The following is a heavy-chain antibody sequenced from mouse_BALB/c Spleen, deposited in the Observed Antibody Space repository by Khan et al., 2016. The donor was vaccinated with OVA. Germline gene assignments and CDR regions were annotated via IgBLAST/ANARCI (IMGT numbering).Heavy chain of an antibody. J-gene: IGHJ4*01. CDR1: GYTFTTAG. D-gene: IGHD2-10*01. Sequence: QIQLVQSGPELKKPGETVRISCKASGYTFTTAGMQWVQKMPGKGLKWIGWINPHYGVPKYEEDFKGRFAFSLDTSANTAYLQIPNLTHEDTATYCGAAGGAAYNASDGGSIEYWGQGTSVTVAA. CDR2: INPHYGVP. V-gene: IGHV9-4*02. CDR3: AAGGAAYNASDGGSIEY.